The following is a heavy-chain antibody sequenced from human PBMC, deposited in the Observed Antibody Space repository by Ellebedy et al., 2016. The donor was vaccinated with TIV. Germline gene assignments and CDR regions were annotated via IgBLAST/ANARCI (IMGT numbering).Heavy chain of an antibody. CDR1: GGTFSSYY. CDR3: ARDPVTNARGNWFDP. D-gene: IGHD3-10*02. V-gene: IGHV1-2*02. J-gene: IGHJ5*02. CDR2: INPNSGDT. Sequence: ASVKVSCKASGGTFSSYYMHWVRQAPGQGLEWMGWINPNSGDTSYAQKFQGRVTMTRDTSINTAYMELSGLTSDDTAVYYCARDPVTNARGNWFDPWGQGTLVTVSS.